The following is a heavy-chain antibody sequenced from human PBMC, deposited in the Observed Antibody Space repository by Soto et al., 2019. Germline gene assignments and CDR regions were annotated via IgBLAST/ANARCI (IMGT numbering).Heavy chain of an antibody. CDR3: ARRGDSSGYYNDAFDI. J-gene: IGHJ3*02. Sequence: GESLKISCKGSGYSFTSYWIGWVRQVPGKGLEWMGIIYPGDSDTRYSPSFQGQVTISADKSISTAYLQWSSLKASDTAMYYCARRGDSSGYYNDAFDIWGQGTMVTV. CDR1: GYSFTSYW. V-gene: IGHV5-51*01. CDR2: IYPGDSDT. D-gene: IGHD3-22*01.